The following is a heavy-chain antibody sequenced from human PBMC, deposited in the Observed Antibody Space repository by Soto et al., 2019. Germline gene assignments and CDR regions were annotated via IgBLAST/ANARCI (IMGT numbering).Heavy chain of an antibody. CDR1: GFTFTTYA. D-gene: IGHD3-10*01. J-gene: IGHJ2*01. CDR3: AKAGDYYGPGSGDWYFDL. CDR2: ISDSGGIT. V-gene: IGHV3-23*01. Sequence: PGGSLRLSCDASGFTFTTYAMSWVRQAPGKGLEWVSRISDSGGITFYSDSVKGRFTISRDNSKNTLYLQMNSLRVEDTAVYYCAKAGDYYGPGSGDWYFDLWGRGTLVTVSS.